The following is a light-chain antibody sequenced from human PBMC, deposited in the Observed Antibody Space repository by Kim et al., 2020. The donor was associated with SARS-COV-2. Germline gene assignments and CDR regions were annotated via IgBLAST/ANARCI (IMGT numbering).Light chain of an antibody. CDR1: SGHSNYA. CDR3: QTWGTGIAV. CDR2: VSCDGIR. V-gene: IGLV4-69*02. Sequence: PVKLTCTLSSGHSNYAVAWHQQHPERGPGYLMRVSCDGIRTKGDGVPDRFAGSGSGADRFLTISSLQSDDEADYYCQTWGTGIAVFGGGTQLTVL. J-gene: IGLJ7*01.